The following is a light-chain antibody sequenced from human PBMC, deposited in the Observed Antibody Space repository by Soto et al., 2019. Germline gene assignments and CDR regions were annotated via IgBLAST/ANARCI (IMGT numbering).Light chain of an antibody. J-gene: IGKJ1*01. CDR1: QGISNY. CDR3: QKYNSAPWK. CDR2: AAS. V-gene: IGKV1-27*01. Sequence: DIQMTQSPSSLHASVGDRVTITCRASQGISNYLAWYQQKPGKIPKLLIYAASTLQSGVPSRFSCSGSGTDFTLTISSLQPEDVATYYCQKYNSAPWKFGQGTKVEIK.